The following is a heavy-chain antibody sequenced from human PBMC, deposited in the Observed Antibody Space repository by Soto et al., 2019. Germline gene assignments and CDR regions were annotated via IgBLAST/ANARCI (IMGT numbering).Heavy chain of an antibody. CDR1: GFTFTSSA. V-gene: IGHV1-58*01. J-gene: IGHJ4*02. CDR3: AAYDSIAWKFDY. D-gene: IGHD3-22*01. Sequence: GASVKVSCKASGFTFTSSAVQWVRQARGQRLEWIGWIVVGSGNTNYAQKFQERVTITRDVSTRTAYMELSSLRSEDTAVYYCAAYDSIAWKFDYWGQGTLVPVYS. CDR2: IVVGSGNT.